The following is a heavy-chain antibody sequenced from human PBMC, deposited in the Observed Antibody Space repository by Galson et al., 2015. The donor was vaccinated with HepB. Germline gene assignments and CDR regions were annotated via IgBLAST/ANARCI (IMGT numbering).Heavy chain of an antibody. V-gene: IGHV3-23*01. CDR2: IRCGGVGA. J-gene: IGHJ3*01. Sequence: ALRLPCAASGFTFGPSALSWFRHAPGHGLGCVSTIRCGGVGAYYADSVKGRFTISRDNSKNTLYVQVNSLRAEDTAVDYCAKDFGDGRIYSYGAFEVWGQGTVVSVSS. CDR3: AKDFGDGRIYSYGAFEV. CDR1: GFTFGPSA. D-gene: IGHD3-22*01.